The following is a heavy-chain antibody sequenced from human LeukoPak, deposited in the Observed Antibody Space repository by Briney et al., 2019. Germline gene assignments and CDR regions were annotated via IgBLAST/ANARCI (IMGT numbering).Heavy chain of an antibody. D-gene: IGHD3-10*01. CDR3: ARTITIRGLTFDY. V-gene: IGHV4-4*02. J-gene: IGHJ4*02. CDR1: GDSLSSSDW. CDR2: IYHTGST. Sequence: SETLSLTCTVSGDSLSSSDWWSWVRQPPGKGLEWIGEIYHTGSTNYSPSLKSRVTISVDTSKNQFSLSLNSVTAADTAVYYCARTITIRGLTFDYWGQGTLVTVSS.